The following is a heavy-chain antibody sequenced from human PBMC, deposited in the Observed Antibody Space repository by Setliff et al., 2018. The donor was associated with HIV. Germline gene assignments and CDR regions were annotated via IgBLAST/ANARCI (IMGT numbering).Heavy chain of an antibody. CDR1: GGSISSGGYY. V-gene: IGHV4-31*03. Sequence: PSETLSLTCTVSGGSISSGGYYWNWIRQYPVKGLEWIGHIYYNGRTLFNPALGTRLSMSVDTSENQFSLHLNSVTAADTAVYYCVRERRRSPLSYGLDVWAKGPRSPSP. CDR2: IYYNGRT. CDR3: VRERRRSPLSYGLDV. J-gene: IGHJ6*02.